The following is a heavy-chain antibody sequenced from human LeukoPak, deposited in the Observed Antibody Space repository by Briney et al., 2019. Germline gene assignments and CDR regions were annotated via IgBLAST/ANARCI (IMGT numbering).Heavy chain of an antibody. CDR3: ARASGYSAE. V-gene: IGHV4-30-4*08. D-gene: IGHD5-18*01. CDR2: IYYSGST. J-gene: IGHJ4*02. CDR1: GGSLSSGDYY. Sequence: SETLSLTCTVSGGSLSSGDYYWSWIRQPPGKGLEWIGYIYYSGSTYYNPSLKSRVTISVDTSKNQFSLKLSSLAAADTAVYYCARASGYSAEWGQGTLVTVSS.